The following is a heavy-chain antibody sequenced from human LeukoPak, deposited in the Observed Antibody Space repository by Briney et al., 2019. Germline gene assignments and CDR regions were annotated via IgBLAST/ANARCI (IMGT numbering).Heavy chain of an antibody. CDR1: GGSISSGGYS. V-gene: IGHV4-30-2*01. CDR3: ARLEERFLEWFDY. D-gene: IGHD3-3*01. J-gene: IGHJ4*02. Sequence: SETLSLTCAVSGGSISSGGYSWSWIRQPPGKGLEWIGYIYHSGSTYYNPSLKSRVTISVDRSKNQFSLKLSSVTAADTAVYYCARLEERFLEWFDYWGQGTLVTVSS. CDR2: IYHSGST.